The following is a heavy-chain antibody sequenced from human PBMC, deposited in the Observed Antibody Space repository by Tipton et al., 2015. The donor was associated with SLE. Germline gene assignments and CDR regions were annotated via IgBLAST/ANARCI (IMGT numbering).Heavy chain of an antibody. V-gene: IGHV4-34*01. Sequence: TLSLTCAVYGGSFSGYYWSWIRQTPGKGLEWIGEINHSGSTNYNPSLKSRVTISVDTSKNQFSLKLGSVTAADTAMYYCARGPGIERNYYYHYYMDVWGKGTTVTVSS. J-gene: IGHJ6*03. CDR1: GGSFSGYY. D-gene: IGHD3-10*01. CDR3: ARGPGIERNYYYHYYMDV. CDR2: INHSGST.